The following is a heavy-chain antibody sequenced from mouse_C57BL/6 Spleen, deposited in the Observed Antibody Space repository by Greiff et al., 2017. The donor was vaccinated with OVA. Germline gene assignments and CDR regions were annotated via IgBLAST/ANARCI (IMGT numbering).Heavy chain of an antibody. CDR2: IWRGGST. J-gene: IGHJ4*01. V-gene: IGHV2-5*01. CDR1: GFSLTSYG. CDR3: AKTGGQLRLLYAMDY. Sequence: QVQLQQSGPGLVQPSQSLSITCTVSGFSLTSYGVHWVRQSPGKGLEWLGVIWRGGSTDYNAAFMSRLSITKDNSKSQVFFKMNSLQADDTAIYYCAKTGGQLRLLYAMDYWGQGTSVTVSS. D-gene: IGHD3-2*02.